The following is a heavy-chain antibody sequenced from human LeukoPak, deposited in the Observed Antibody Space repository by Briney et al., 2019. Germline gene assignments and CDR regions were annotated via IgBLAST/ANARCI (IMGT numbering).Heavy chain of an antibody. CDR1: GFTLSDYY. CDR3: ARDDDSYMYV. D-gene: IGHD3-9*01. J-gene: IGHJ6*03. CDR2: ISSSVSTI. Sequence: GGSLRLSCAASGFTLSDYYINWIRQAPGKGLEWVSYISSSVSTIYYTDSVKGRFTVSRAKAKSSLYLQMNSLRAEDTAVYYCARDDDSYMYVWGKGTTVTISS. V-gene: IGHV3-11*04.